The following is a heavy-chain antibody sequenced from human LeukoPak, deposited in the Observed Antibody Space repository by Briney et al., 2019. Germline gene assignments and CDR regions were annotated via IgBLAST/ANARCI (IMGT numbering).Heavy chain of an antibody. V-gene: IGHV1-69*06. D-gene: IGHD3-10*01. Sequence: ASVKVSCKASGGTFSSYAISWVRQAPGQGLEWMGGIIPIFGTANYAQKFQGRVTITADKSTSTAYMELSSLRSEDTAVYYCARSYYYGSGSYGRSDPWGQGTLVTVSS. J-gene: IGHJ5*02. CDR2: IIPIFGTA. CDR3: ARSYYYGSGSYGRSDP. CDR1: GGTFSSYA.